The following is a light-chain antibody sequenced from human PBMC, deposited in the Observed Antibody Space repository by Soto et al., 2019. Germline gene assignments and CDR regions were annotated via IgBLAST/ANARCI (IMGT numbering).Light chain of an antibody. CDR1: QPFNSYY. Sequence: EVVLTQSPGTLSLSPGERATLSCRASQPFNSYYLAWFQHKTGQSPRLIMYDISTRATGVPDRFSGRGSGTDFTLTISSLQSEDFAVYYCQQYNNWPPFTFGQGTKLEIK. J-gene: IGKJ2*01. CDR2: DIS. V-gene: IGKV3-20*01. CDR3: QQYNNWPPFT.